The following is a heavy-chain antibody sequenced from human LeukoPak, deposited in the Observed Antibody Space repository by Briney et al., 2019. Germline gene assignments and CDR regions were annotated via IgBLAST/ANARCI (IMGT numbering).Heavy chain of an antibody. CDR1: GFTFSSYG. CDR3: AKPIYYYDSSGYPLDY. J-gene: IGHJ4*02. Sequence: GGSLRLSCAASGFTFSSYGMHWVRQAPGKGLGWVAVISYDGSNKYYADSVKGRFTISRDNSKNTLYLQMNSLRAEDTAVYYCAKPIYYYDSSGYPLDYWGQGTLVTVSS. D-gene: IGHD3-22*01. CDR2: ISYDGSNK. V-gene: IGHV3-30*18.